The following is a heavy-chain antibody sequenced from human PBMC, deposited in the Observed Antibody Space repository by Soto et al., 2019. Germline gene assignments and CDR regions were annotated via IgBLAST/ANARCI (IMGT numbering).Heavy chain of an antibody. V-gene: IGHV3-15*07. D-gene: IGHD3-9*01. Sequence: SVSNAWMIWVRQAPGKGLEWVGRIKSKTDGGTTDYAAPVKGRFTISRDDSKNTLYLQMNSLKTEDTAVYYCTTRRYFDWLYDYWGQGTLVTVSS. CDR1: SVSNAW. CDR3: TTRRYFDWLYDY. CDR2: IKSKTDGGTT. J-gene: IGHJ4*02.